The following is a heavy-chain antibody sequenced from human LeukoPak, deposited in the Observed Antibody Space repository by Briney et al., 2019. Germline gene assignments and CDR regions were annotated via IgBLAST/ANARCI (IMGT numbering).Heavy chain of an antibody. CDR3: AKAPTTIAALDY. J-gene: IGHJ4*02. Sequence: GASVKVSCKASGGTFSSYAINWVRQAPGQGLEWMGGIIPIFGTANYAQKFQGRVTITADESTSTAYMELSSLRAEDTAVYYCAKAPTTIAALDYWGQGTLVTVSS. D-gene: IGHD6-13*01. CDR1: GGTFSSYA. V-gene: IGHV1-69*01. CDR2: IIPIFGTA.